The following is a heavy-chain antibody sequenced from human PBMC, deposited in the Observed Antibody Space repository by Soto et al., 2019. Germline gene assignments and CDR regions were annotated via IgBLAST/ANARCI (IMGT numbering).Heavy chain of an antibody. CDR1: GFTFSSYG. Sequence: GGPLRPSCGASGFTFSSYGMHWVRQAPGKGLEWVAVIWYDGSNKYYADSVKGRFTISRDNSKNTLYLQMNSLRAEDTAVYYCARDVFVVVPAAIKGYYYMDVWGKGTTVTVS. V-gene: IGHV3-33*01. D-gene: IGHD2-2*01. CDR2: IWYDGSNK. J-gene: IGHJ6*03. CDR3: ARDVFVVVPAAIKGYYYMDV.